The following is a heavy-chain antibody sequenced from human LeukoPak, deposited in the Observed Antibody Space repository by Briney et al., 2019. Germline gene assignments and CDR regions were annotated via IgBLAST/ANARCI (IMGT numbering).Heavy chain of an antibody. CDR1: GFTFSSYG. J-gene: IGHJ4*02. CDR2: IRYDGSNK. D-gene: IGHD3-9*01. Sequence: QPGGSLRLSCAASGFTFSSYGMHWVRQAPGKGLEWVAFIRYDGSNKYYADSVKGRFTISRDNSKNTLYLQMNSLRAEDTAVYYCAKDRDDILTGCFDYWGQGILVTVSS. V-gene: IGHV3-30*02. CDR3: AKDRDDILTGCFDY.